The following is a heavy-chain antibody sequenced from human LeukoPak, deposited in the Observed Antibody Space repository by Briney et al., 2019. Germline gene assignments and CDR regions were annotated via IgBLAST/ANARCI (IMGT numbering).Heavy chain of an antibody. Sequence: GGSLRLSCAASGFTFSSYEMNWVRQAPGKGLEWVLYISSSGSTIYYADSVKGRFTISRDNAKNSLYLQMNSLRAEDTAVYYCARAYYCSGGSCYWGYFDYWGQGTLVTVSS. V-gene: IGHV3-48*03. J-gene: IGHJ4*02. D-gene: IGHD2-15*01. CDR1: GFTFSSYE. CDR2: ISSSGSTI. CDR3: ARAYYCSGGSCYWGYFDY.